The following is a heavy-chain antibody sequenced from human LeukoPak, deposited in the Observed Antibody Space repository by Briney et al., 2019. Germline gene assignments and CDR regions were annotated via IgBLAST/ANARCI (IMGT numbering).Heavy chain of an antibody. CDR1: GGSISSGDYY. CDR3: ARTGGFGGVSNY. D-gene: IGHD3-16*01. Sequence: SQTLSLTCTVSGGSISSGDYYWSWIRQPPGKGLEWIGYIYYSGSTYYNPPLKSRVTISVDTSKNQFSLNLSSVTAADTAVYYCARTGGFGGVSNYWGQGTLVTVSS. J-gene: IGHJ4*02. V-gene: IGHV4-31*03. CDR2: IYYSGST.